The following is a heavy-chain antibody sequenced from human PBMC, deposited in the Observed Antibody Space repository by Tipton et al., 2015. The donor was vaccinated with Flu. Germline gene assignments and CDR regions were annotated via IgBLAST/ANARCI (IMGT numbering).Heavy chain of an antibody. V-gene: IGHV4-59*08. CDR1: GASINNYY. Sequence: GASINNYYWSWIRQPPGKGLEWIGYIYYSGNTNYNPSLKSRVTMSLDTSKNQFSLKLSSVTSADTAVYYCARGRLSLPLYHYGMDVWGQGTMVTVSS. J-gene: IGHJ6*02. CDR2: IYYSGNT. D-gene: IGHD2-21*02. CDR3: ARGRLSLPLYHYGMDV.